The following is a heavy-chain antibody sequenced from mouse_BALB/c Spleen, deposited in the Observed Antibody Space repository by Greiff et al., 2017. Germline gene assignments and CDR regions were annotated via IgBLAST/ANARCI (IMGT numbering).Heavy chain of an antibody. J-gene: IGHJ3*01. CDR3: ARDRNRGFAY. Sequence: EVMLVESGGGLVQPGGSLKLSCAASGFTFSSYGMSWVRQTPDKRLELVATINSNGGSTYYPDSVKGRFTISRDNAKNTLYLQMSSLKSEDTAMYYCARDRNRGFAYWGQGTLVTVSA. V-gene: IGHV5-6-3*01. CDR1: GFTFSSYG. CDR2: INSNGGST.